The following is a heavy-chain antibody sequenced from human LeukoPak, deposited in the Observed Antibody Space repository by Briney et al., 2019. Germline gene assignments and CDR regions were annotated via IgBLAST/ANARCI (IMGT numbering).Heavy chain of an antibody. V-gene: IGHV4-61*02. CDR1: GGSISSGSYY. D-gene: IGHD4-23*01. CDR2: IYTSGST. CDR3: ARDGGSKPDYGGNYWFDP. J-gene: IGHJ5*02. Sequence: SETLSLTCTASGGSISSGSYYWSWIPQPAGKGLEWIGRIYTSGSTNYTPSRQSRVTISVDTSNNQFSLKLSSVTAADTAVYYCARDGGSKPDYGGNYWFDPWGQGTLVTVSS.